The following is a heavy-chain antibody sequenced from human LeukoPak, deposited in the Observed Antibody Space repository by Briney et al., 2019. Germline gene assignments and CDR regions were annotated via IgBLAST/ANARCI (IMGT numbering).Heavy chain of an antibody. D-gene: IGHD6-6*01. CDR3: ARDSSHYLGSSDY. Sequence: GGSLRLSCVVSGFSFGSYPMSWVRQAPGKGLEWVSVISETGGVTHYADSMKGRFTISRDNIKNTLNLQMNSLRAEDTAIYYCARDSSHYLGSSDYWGQGTLVTVSS. J-gene: IGHJ4*02. CDR1: GFSFGSYP. V-gene: IGHV3-23*01. CDR2: ISETGGVT.